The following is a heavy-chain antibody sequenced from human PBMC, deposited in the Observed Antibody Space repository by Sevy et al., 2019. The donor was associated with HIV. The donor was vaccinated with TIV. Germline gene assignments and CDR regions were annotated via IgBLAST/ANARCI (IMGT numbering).Heavy chain of an antibody. J-gene: IGHJ5*02. CDR1: GFTFSSYG. CDR3: AKDRDYGSGTPVWFDP. D-gene: IGHD3-10*01. CDR2: ISYDGSNK. V-gene: IGHV3-30*18. Sequence: GGSLRLSCAASGFTFSSYGMHWVRQAPGKGLEWVAVISYDGSNKYYADSVKGRFTISRDNSKNTLFLQMHSLRAEDTAVYYCAKDRDYGSGTPVWFDPWGQGTLVTVSS.